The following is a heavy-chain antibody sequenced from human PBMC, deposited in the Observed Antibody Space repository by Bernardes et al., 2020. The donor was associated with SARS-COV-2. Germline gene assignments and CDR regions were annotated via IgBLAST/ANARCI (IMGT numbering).Heavy chain of an antibody. J-gene: IGHJ4*02. V-gene: IGHV1-2*02. CDR1: GYTFTAYF. CDR2: ITPNTGGT. CDR3: ARTRTTISTTGIPVDY. D-gene: IGHD2-21*02. Sequence: AALQDSCKASGYTFTAYFIHWVRQAPGQRLEWMGWITPNTGGTTYVQKFQGRVTMTRDTSITTAYMELSWLGSDDTAIYYCARTRTTISTTGIPVDYWGKGTLVNVSS.